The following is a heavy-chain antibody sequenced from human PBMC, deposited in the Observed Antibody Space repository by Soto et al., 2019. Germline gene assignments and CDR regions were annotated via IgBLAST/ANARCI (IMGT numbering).Heavy chain of an antibody. CDR1: GGTFSSYA. Sequence: SVKVSCKASGGTFSSYAISWVRQAPGQGLEWMGGIIPIFGTANYAQKFQGRATITADESTSTAYMELSSLRSEDTAVYYCARGHQDVTIFGVVIPCPVNWGQGTLVTVSS. V-gene: IGHV1-69*13. CDR2: IIPIFGTA. CDR3: ARGHQDVTIFGVVIPCPVN. J-gene: IGHJ4*02. D-gene: IGHD3-3*01.